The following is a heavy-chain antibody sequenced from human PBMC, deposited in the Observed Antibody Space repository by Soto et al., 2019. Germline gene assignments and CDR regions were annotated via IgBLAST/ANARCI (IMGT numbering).Heavy chain of an antibody. D-gene: IGHD2-15*01. V-gene: IGHV3-30-3*01. CDR2: ISYDGSNK. J-gene: IGHJ6*02. Sequence: QVQLVESGGGVVQPGRSLRLSCAASGFTFRIYAMHWVRQAPGKGLECVAVISYDGSNKFYRDSVKGRFTISRDNSKNTLYLQLNSLRYEDTAVYYCARGDREDIAVVIGARPGEYGVDVWRQGTTVTVSS. CDR3: ARGDREDIAVVIGARPGEYGVDV. CDR1: GFTFRIYA.